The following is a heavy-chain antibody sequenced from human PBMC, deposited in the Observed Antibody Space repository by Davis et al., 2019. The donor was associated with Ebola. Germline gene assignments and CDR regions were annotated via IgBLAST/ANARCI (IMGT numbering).Heavy chain of an antibody. J-gene: IGHJ4*02. V-gene: IGHV4-39*01. D-gene: IGHD3-16*01. CDR3: ASLLRLGESNYDF. CDR2: VYYTGST. CDR1: GGSISNSKFY. Sequence: SETLSLTCTVSGGSISNSKFYWGWIRQPPGKSLEWIASVYYTGSTYYNPSLRSRVTISVDTSENQFSLKLTSGTAVDTAVYYCASLLRLGESNYDFWGQGILVTVSS.